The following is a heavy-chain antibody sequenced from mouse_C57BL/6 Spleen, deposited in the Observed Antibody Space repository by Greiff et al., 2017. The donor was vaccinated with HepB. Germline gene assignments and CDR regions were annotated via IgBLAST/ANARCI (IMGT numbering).Heavy chain of an antibody. CDR3: AGGYYPYWYFDV. CDR1: GYSFTDYN. CDR2: INPNYGTT. V-gene: IGHV1-39*01. J-gene: IGHJ1*03. Sequence: EVKLVESGPELVKPGASVKISCKASGYSFTDYNMNWVKQSNGKSLEWIGVINPNYGTTSYNQKFKGKATLTVDQSSSTAYMQLNSLTSEDSAVYYCAGGYYPYWYFDVWGTGTTVTVSS. D-gene: IGHD2-3*01.